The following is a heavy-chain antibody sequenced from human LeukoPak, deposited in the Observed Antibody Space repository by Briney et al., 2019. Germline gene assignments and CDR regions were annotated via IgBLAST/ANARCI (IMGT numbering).Heavy chain of an antibody. CDR1: GFTFSSHS. Sequence: GGSLRLSCSASGFTFSSHSMNWVRPAPGNGLEWVSSISSSSSYIYYPDSVKGRFTISRDNNKNSLYLQMNSLRAEDTAVYYCARDLLTTDNDYWGQGTLVTVSS. CDR2: ISSSSSYI. CDR3: ARDLLTTDNDY. V-gene: IGHV3-21*01. D-gene: IGHD4/OR15-4a*01. J-gene: IGHJ4*02.